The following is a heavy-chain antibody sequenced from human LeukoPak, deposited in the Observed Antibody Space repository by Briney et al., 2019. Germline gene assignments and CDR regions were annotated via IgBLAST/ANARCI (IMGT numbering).Heavy chain of an antibody. D-gene: IGHD1-26*01. V-gene: IGHV3-23*01. CDR3: AKPSGSGVDY. CDR1: GFTFSSYA. J-gene: IGHJ4*02. Sequence: GGSLRLSCAASGFTFSSYAMSWVRQAPGKGLEWVSDISGSGRGGSTHYADSVKGRFTITRDNSKNTLYLQMNSLRLEDMALYYCAKPSGSGVDYWGRGTRVTVSS. CDR2: ISGSGRGGST.